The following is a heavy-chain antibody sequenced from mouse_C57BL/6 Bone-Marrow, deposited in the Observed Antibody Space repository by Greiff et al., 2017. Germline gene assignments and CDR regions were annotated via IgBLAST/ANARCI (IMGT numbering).Heavy chain of an antibody. Sequence: QVHVKQSGPGLVAPSQSLSITCTVSGFSLTSYAISWVRQPPGKGLEWLGVIWTGGGTNYNSALKSRLSISKDNSKSQVFLKMNSLQTDDTARYXCARNDGQTAQATYYFDYWGQGTTLTVSS. V-gene: IGHV2-9-1*01. CDR1: GFSLTSYA. J-gene: IGHJ2*01. CDR2: IWTGGGT. CDR3: ARNDGQTAQATYYFDY. D-gene: IGHD3-2*02.